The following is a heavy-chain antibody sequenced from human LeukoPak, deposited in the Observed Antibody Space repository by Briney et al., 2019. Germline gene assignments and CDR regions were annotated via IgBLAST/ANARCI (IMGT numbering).Heavy chain of an antibody. J-gene: IGHJ5*02. V-gene: IGHV1-2*02. CDR2: INPNSGGT. CDR1: GYTFTGYY. CDR3: ARQTTSGEGWFDP. Sequence: ASVKVSCKASGYTFTGYYMHWVRQAPGQGLEWMGWINPNSGGTNYAQKFQGRVTMTRGTSISTAYMELSRLRSDDTAVYYCARQTTSGEGWFDPWGQGTLVTVSS. D-gene: IGHD3-16*01.